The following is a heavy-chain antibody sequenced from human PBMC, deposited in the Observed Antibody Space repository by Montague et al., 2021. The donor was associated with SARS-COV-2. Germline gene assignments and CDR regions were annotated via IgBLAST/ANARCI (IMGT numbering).Heavy chain of an antibody. CDR1: SGPISSYY. CDR2: IYYSGST. J-gene: IGHJ3*02. D-gene: IGHD6-13*01. CDR3: ARGAGYGSSWYLAFEI. Sequence: SETLSLTCTVSSGPISSYYWSWIRQPPGKGLEWIGYIYYSGSTNYNPSLKSRVTISVDTSKNQFSLKLSSVTAADTAVYYCARGAGYGSSWYLAFEIWGQGTMVTVSS. V-gene: IGHV4-59*01.